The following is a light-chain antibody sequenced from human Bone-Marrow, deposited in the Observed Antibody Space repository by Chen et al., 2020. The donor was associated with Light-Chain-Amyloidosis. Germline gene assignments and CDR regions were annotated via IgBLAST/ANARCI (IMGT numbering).Light chain of an antibody. Sequence: SYVLTQPSSVSVALGQTATIARGGNNIVSTSVHWYQQTPGQAPLLVVYDDSDRPSGIPERMSGSNSGTTATLTVSRVEAGDEADYYCQVWDRSSDRPVFGGGTKLTVL. V-gene: IGLV3-21*02. CDR1: NIVSTS. CDR3: QVWDRSSDRPV. J-gene: IGLJ3*02. CDR2: DDS.